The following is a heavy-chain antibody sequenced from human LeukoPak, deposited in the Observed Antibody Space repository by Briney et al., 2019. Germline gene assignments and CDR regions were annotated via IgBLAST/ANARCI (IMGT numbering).Heavy chain of an antibody. D-gene: IGHD1-14*01. CDR2: IYTSGAT. J-gene: IGHJ4*02. V-gene: IGHV4-61*09. Sequence: SETLSHTCTVSGGSISSGSYYWTWIRQPAGKRLEWIGHIYTSGATSYNPSLQSRVTISVDTSKHEFSLKLTSLTAADTAVYYCARTGCGVGWFGTIDSWGQGTLVTVSS. CDR1: GGSISSGSYY. CDR3: ARTGCGVGWFGTIDS.